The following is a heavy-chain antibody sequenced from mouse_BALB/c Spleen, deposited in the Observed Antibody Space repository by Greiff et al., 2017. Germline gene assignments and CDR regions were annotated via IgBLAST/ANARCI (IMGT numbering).Heavy chain of an antibody. Sequence: EVKLMESGPGLVKPSQSLSLTCTVTGYSITSDYAWNWIRQFPGNKLEWMGYISYSGSTSYNPSLKSRISITRDTSKNQFFLQLNSVTTEDTATYYCARGRDYYGYDAMDYWGQGTSVTVSS. CDR2: ISYSGST. D-gene: IGHD1-2*01. CDR1: GYSITSDYA. CDR3: ARGRDYYGYDAMDY. J-gene: IGHJ4*01. V-gene: IGHV3-2*02.